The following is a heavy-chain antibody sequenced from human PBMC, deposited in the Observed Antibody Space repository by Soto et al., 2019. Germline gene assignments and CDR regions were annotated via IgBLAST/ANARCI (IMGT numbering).Heavy chain of an antibody. CDR3: ARDRIAAAGLFDY. D-gene: IGHD6-13*01. V-gene: IGHV3-11*05. CDR1: GFTFSDYY. CDR2: ISSSSSYT. J-gene: IGHJ4*02. Sequence: SLRLSCAASGFTFSDYYMSWIRQAPGKGLEWVSYISSSSSYTNYADSVKGRFTISRDNAKNSLYLQMNSLRAEDTAVYYCARDRIAAAGLFDYWGQGTLVTVAS.